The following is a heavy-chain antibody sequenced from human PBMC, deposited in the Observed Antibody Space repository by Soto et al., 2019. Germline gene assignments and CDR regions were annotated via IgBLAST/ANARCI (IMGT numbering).Heavy chain of an antibody. V-gene: IGHV3-21*03. CDR2: ISSSGSHI. CDR3: TRDESASSSSWHDY. CDR1: GFTFSSYS. D-gene: IGHD6-19*01. Sequence: GGSLRLSCAASGFTFSSYSVNWVRQAPGKGLEWVSAISSSGSHIYYADAVKGRFTISRDNANNAVFLQMNSLRAEDTGVYYCTRDESASSSSWHDYWGQGTLVTVSS. J-gene: IGHJ4*02.